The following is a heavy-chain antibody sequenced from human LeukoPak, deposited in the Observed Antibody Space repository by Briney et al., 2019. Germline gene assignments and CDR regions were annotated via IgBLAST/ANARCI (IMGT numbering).Heavy chain of an antibody. D-gene: IGHD3-3*01. CDR2: INHSGST. J-gene: IGHJ3*02. Sequence: PSETLSLTCAVYGGSFSGYYWSWIRQPPGKGLEWIGEINHSGSTNYNPSLKSRVTISVDTSKNQFSLKLSSATAADTAVYYCARGLRHDFWSGYWARAFDIWGQGTMVTVSS. CDR3: ARGLRHDFWSGYWARAFDI. V-gene: IGHV4-34*01. CDR1: GGSFSGYY.